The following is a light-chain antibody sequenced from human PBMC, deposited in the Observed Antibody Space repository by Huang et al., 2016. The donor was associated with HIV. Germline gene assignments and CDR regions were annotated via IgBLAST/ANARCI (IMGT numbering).Light chain of an antibody. J-gene: IGKJ5*01. CDR1: QAIGTY. CDR2: GVS. CDR3: QQSYSALIT. V-gene: IGKV1-39*01. Sequence: IQLTQSPTSLSASVGDRVAIACRASQAIGTYLNWFQQKPGRAPKLQISGVSSLHTGVPSRFSGSGSGTEFTLTIRGLHFDDFATYFCQQSYSALITFGQGTRLEIK.